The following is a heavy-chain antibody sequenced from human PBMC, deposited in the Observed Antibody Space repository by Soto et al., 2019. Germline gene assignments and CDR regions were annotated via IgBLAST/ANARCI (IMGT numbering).Heavy chain of an antibody. D-gene: IGHD3-22*01. CDR2: IYYSGST. CDR1: GGSISSYY. J-gene: IGHJ3*01. V-gene: IGHV4-59*01. CDR3: ARLLYSYDSSGSRRRYAFDV. Sequence: SETLSLTCTVSGGSISSYYWSWIRQPPGKGLEWIGYIYYSGSTNYNPSLKSRVTISVDTSKNQFSLKLSSVTAADTAVYYCARLLYSYDSSGSRRRYAFDVWGQGTMVTVSS.